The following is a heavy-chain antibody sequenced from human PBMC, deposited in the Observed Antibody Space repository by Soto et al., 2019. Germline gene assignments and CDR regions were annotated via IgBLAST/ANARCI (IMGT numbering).Heavy chain of an antibody. D-gene: IGHD2-2*02. V-gene: IGHV1-8*01. CDR1: GYTFTSYD. Sequence: GASVKVSCKASGYTFTSYDINWVRQATGQGLEWMGWMNPNSGNTGYAQKFQGRVTMTRNTSISTAYMELSSLRSEDTAVYYCARVRGYCSSTSCYKTDYWGQGTLVTVSS. J-gene: IGHJ4*02. CDR2: MNPNSGNT. CDR3: ARVRGYCSSTSCYKTDY.